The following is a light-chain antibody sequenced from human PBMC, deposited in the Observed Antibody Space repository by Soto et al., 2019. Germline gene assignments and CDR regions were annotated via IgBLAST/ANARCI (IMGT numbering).Light chain of an antibody. V-gene: IGKV3-20*01. CDR3: QQYGSSPPLT. J-gene: IGKJ4*01. Sequence: EMVLTQSPGTLSLSPGERATLSCRASQSVSSSYLAWYQQKPGQAPRLLIYGASSRATGIPDRFSGSGSGTDFTLTNSTLEHEDFAVYYCQQYGSSPPLTFGGATKMEIK. CDR1: QSVSSSY. CDR2: GAS.